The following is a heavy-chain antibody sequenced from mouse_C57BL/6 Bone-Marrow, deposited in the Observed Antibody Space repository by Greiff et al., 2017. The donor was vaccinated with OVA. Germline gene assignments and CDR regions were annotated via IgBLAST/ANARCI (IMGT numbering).Heavy chain of an antibody. D-gene: IGHD2-4*01. CDR1: GFTFSSYG. J-gene: IGHJ2*01. CDR3: ARRGYDYDGGVDY. V-gene: IGHV5-6*02. CDR2: ISSGGSYT. Sequence: EVKLQESGGDLVKPGGSLKLSCAASGFTFSSYGMSWVRQTPDKRLEWVATISSGGSYTYYPDSVKGRFTISRDNAKNTLYLQMSSLKSEDTAMYYCARRGYDYDGGVDYWGQGTTLTVSS.